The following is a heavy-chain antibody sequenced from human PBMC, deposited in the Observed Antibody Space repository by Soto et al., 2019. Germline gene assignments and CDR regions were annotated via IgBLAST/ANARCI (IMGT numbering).Heavy chain of an antibody. CDR3: AREGGIYSPHFDY. CDR2: IYYSGSN. Sequence: QVQLQESGPGLVKPSQTLSLTCNVSGDSINNGGYYWSWIRQYPGKGLEWIGYIYYSGSNEYNPSVQSRVIISIDTSKNQFSLKRSSVTAADTAVYYCAREGGIYSPHFDYWGQGYLVTVSS. CDR1: GDSINNGGYY. J-gene: IGHJ4*02. V-gene: IGHV4-31*03. D-gene: IGHD3-10*01.